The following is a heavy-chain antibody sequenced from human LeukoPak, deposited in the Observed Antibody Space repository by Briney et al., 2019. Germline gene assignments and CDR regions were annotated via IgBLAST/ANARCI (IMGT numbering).Heavy chain of an antibody. D-gene: IGHD3-10*01. CDR3: VRDRELNY. CDR2: INHSGST. Sequence: SETLSLTCAVYGGSFSGYYWSWIRQPPGKGLEWIGEINHSGSTNYNPSLKSRVTISVDTSKKQFSLNLGSVTAADTAVYYCVRDRELNYWGQGTLVTVSS. V-gene: IGHV4-34*01. CDR1: GGSFSGYY. J-gene: IGHJ4*02.